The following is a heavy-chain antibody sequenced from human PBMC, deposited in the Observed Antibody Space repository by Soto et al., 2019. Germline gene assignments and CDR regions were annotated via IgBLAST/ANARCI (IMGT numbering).Heavy chain of an antibody. CDR3: ARVPPRIGLAPFLFDS. V-gene: IGHV1-18*01. Sequence: QVRLVQSGTEVKKPGASVKVSCRTSGYPFRNYGVSWVRQAPGQGLEWMGWISAYNGDTNHTQKFQDRVFLTTDPSTNTAYLDLRSLRSDDTAVYYCARVPPRIGLAPFLFDSWGQGTLVTVSS. CDR2: ISAYNGDT. CDR1: GYPFRNYG. D-gene: IGHD3-16*01. J-gene: IGHJ4*02.